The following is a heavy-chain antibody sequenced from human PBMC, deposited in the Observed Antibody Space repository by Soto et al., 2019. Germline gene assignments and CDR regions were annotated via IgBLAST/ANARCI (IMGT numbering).Heavy chain of an antibody. J-gene: IGHJ4*02. CDR2: IFYAGNT. CDR1: GGSITSYY. D-gene: IGHD4-17*01. V-gene: IGHV4-59*08. Sequence: SETLSLTCTVSGGSITSYYWGWIRQPPGKELEFIGYIFYAGNTKYNPSFKSRVTISVDASKNQFSLNLSSVTAADTAVYYCARLAYGDHFDYWGQGTLVTVSS. CDR3: ARLAYGDHFDY.